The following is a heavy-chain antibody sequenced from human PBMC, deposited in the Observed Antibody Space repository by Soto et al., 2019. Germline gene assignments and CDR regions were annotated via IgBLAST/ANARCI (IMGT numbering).Heavy chain of an antibody. Sequence: GGSLRLSCAASGFTFSSYGMHWVRQAPGKGLEWVAVIWYDGSNKYYADSVKGRFTISRDNSKNTLYLQMNSLRAEDTAVYYCARDYDSSGYPRYYFDYWGQGTLVTV. J-gene: IGHJ4*02. CDR2: IWYDGSNK. CDR1: GFTFSSYG. V-gene: IGHV3-33*01. CDR3: ARDYDSSGYPRYYFDY. D-gene: IGHD3-22*01.